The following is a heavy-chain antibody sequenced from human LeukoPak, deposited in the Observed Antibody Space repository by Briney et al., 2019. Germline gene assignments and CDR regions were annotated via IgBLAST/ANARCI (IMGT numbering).Heavy chain of an antibody. CDR2: INGDASST. J-gene: IGHJ4*02. CDR1: GLTLSGYW. V-gene: IGHV3-74*01. Sequence: GGSLRLSCAASGLTLSGYWMHWVRQAPGKGLVWVSRINGDASSTSYADSVKGRFTVSRDNAKSTLYLQMNSLRVEDTAVYYCARARGNTYGYFEYWGQGTLVTVSS. D-gene: IGHD5-18*01. CDR3: ARARGNTYGYFEY.